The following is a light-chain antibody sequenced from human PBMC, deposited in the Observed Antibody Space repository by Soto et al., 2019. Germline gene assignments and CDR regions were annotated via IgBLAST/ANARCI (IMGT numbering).Light chain of an antibody. CDR1: QGIIDY. V-gene: IGKV1-27*01. J-gene: IGKJ1*01. CDR3: QKYDTAPQT. Sequence: DIQMTQSPSSLSASVGDTVTITCRASQGIIDYLAWHQQRPGRVPRLLIYAVSTLHTGVPSRFSGSGAGTDFTLTISSLQPEDVATYYCQKYDTAPQTFGPGTKVEIK. CDR2: AVS.